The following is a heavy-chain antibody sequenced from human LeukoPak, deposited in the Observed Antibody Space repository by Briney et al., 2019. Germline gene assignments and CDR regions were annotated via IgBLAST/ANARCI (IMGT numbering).Heavy chain of an antibody. D-gene: IGHD3-9*01. CDR3: ARDYDILTGYYKVPIEDAFDI. Sequence: ASVKVSCKASGYTFTGYYMHWVRQAPGQGLEWMGRINPNSGGTNYAQKFQGRVTMTRDTSISTAYVELSRLRSDDTAVYYCARDYDILTGYYKVPIEDAFDIWGQGTMVTVSS. CDR1: GYTFTGYY. V-gene: IGHV1-2*06. CDR2: INPNSGGT. J-gene: IGHJ3*02.